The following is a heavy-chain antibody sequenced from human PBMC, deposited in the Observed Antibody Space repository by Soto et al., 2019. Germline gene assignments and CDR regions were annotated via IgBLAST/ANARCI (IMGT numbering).Heavy chain of an antibody. Sequence: PSETLSLTCAVYGGSFSGYYWSWIRQPPGKGLEWIGEINHSGSTNYNPSLKSRVTISVDTSKNQFSLKLSSVTAADTAVYYCARGIFGRFVLYPYYYYMDVWGKGTTVTVSS. V-gene: IGHV4-34*01. J-gene: IGHJ6*03. D-gene: IGHD3-3*01. CDR1: GGSFSGYY. CDR2: INHSGST. CDR3: ARGIFGRFVLYPYYYYMDV.